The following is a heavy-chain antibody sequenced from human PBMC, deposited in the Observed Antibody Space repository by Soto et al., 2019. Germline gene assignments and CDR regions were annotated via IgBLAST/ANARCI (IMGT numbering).Heavy chain of an antibody. Sequence: PGGSLRLSCEASGFTFSVFDMHWVRQPTGKGLEWVSSIGTAGDTYYAVSVKGRFTISRDNAKNSLSLQMNSLRAGDMAVYFCAKSQEIGTHFFDSWGQGTQVTVSS. CDR1: GFTFSVFD. V-gene: IGHV3-13*01. CDR3: AKSQEIGTHFFDS. J-gene: IGHJ4*02. CDR2: IGTAGDT. D-gene: IGHD6-13*01.